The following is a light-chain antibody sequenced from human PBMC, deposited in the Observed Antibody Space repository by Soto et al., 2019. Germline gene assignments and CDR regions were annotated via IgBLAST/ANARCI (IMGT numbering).Light chain of an antibody. Sequence: QSALTQPASVSGSPGQSITISCTATSSDVGVYNYVSWYQQYPGKAPKLMIYEVINRPSGVSNRFSGSKSGNTASLIISGLQAEDEADYYCSSYAGSYTSLYVFGTGTKVTVL. V-gene: IGLV2-14*01. J-gene: IGLJ1*01. CDR1: SSDVGVYNY. CDR3: SSYAGSYTSLYV. CDR2: EVI.